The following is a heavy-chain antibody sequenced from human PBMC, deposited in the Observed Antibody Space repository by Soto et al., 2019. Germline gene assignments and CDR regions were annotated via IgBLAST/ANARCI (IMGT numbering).Heavy chain of an antibody. V-gene: IGHV4-39*01. D-gene: IGHD2-2*01. Sequence: QLQLQESGPGLVKPSETLSLTCTVSAGSISSSSYYWAWVRQPPGKGLEWIGSVYYSGTTYYNPSLKSRVTISGDTAQNQFSLKLSSETAADAAVFYCARLIHCKTTCCYFDYWGQGTLVTVSS. CDR3: ARLIHCKTTCCYFDY. J-gene: IGHJ4*02. CDR2: VYYSGTT. CDR1: AGSISSSSYY.